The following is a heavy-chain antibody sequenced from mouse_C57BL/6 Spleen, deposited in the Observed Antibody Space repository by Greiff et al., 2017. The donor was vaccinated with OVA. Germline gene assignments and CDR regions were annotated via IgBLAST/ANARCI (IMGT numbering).Heavy chain of an antibody. CDR2: INPNNGGT. Sequence: VQLQQSGPELVKPGASVKIPCKASGYTFTDYNMDWVKQSHGKSLEWIGDINPNNGGTIYNQKFKGKATLTVDKSSSTAYMELRSLTSEDTAVYYCAAGVYDPMFADWGQGTLVTVSA. V-gene: IGHV1-18*01. J-gene: IGHJ3*01. CDR3: AAGVYDPMFAD. CDR1: GYTFTDYN. D-gene: IGHD2-3*01.